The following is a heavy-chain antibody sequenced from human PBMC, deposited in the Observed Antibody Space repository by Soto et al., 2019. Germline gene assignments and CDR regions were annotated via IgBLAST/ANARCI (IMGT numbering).Heavy chain of an antibody. V-gene: IGHV3-53*01. CDR1: GFAVSSKY. Sequence: EVQLVESGGGRIQPGGSLRLSCAASGFAVSSKYMTWVRQAPGKGLEWVSVIYGGGTTYYADSVKGRFTISRDTSKNTLYLQMNSLRAEDTAVYYCVQTTGWPGFDFWGPGTLVTVSS. D-gene: IGHD6-19*01. CDR3: VQTTGWPGFDF. J-gene: IGHJ4*02. CDR2: IYGGGTT.